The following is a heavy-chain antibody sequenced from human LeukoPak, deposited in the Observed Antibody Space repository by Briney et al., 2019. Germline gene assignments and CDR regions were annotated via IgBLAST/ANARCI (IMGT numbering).Heavy chain of an antibody. V-gene: IGHV1-46*01. D-gene: IGHD2-15*01. J-gene: IGHJ3*02. CDR2: INPTGGST. CDR1: GYTFTSYF. Sequence: GASVKVSCKASGYTFTSYFIYWRRHAPGEGLEWMGIINPTGGSTRYAQKFQGRVTMTRDTSTSTVYMELSSLRSEDTAVYYCARGRGPATDGFDITGQGRTVIVSS. CDR3: ARGRGPATDGFDI.